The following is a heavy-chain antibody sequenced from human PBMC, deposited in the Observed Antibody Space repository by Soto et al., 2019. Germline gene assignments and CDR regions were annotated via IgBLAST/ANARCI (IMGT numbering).Heavy chain of an antibody. J-gene: IGHJ4*02. D-gene: IGHD1-26*01. CDR2: ISRSSGTV. V-gene: IGHV3-48*01. CDR1: GFSFNTYG. Sequence: EVQLVESGGGLVQPGGSLRLSCVASGFSFNTYGMTWVRQAPGKGLEWVAYISRSSGTVYYADSVKGRFTISRDNAKNTLFLQMNSLRPDDTATYYCVREGYSGSYAAFWGQGSLVTVSS. CDR3: VREGYSGSYAAF.